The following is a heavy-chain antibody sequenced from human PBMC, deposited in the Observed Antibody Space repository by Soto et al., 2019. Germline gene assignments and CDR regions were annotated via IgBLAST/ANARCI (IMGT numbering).Heavy chain of an antibody. Sequence: SETLSLTCAVYGGSFSGYSWSWIRQPPGKGLEWIGEINHSGSTNCNPSLKSRVTISVDASKNQFSLKLSSVTAADMAVYYCARGTYNYGRNWFDPWGQGTMVTVS. V-gene: IGHV4-34*01. D-gene: IGHD3-10*01. CDR1: GGSFSGYS. CDR2: INHSGST. CDR3: ARGTYNYGRNWFDP. J-gene: IGHJ5*02.